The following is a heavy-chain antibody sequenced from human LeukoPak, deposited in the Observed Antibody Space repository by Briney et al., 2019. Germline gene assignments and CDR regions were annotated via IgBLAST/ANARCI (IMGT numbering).Heavy chain of an antibody. CDR2: IYYSGST. V-gene: IGHV4-39*07. J-gene: IGHJ5*02. D-gene: IGHD6-13*01. CDR1: GGSISSDNYY. Sequence: RASETLSLTCTVSGGSISSDNYYWGWIRQPPGKGLEFIGSIYYSGSTYYNPSLKSRVTISVDTSKNQFSLKLSSVTAADTAVYYCARVFAAAGPGWFDPWGQGTLVTVSS. CDR3: ARVFAAAGPGWFDP.